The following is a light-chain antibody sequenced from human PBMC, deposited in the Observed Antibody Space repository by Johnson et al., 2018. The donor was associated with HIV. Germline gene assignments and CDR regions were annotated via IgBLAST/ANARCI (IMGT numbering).Light chain of an antibody. J-gene: IGLJ1*01. V-gene: IGLV1-51*01. CDR2: DNN. CDR3: GTWDSSLSAYV. Sequence: QSVLTQPPSVSAAPGQKVTISCSGSSSNIGNNYVSWYQQLPGTAPKLLIYDNNKRPSGIPDRFSGSKSGTSATLGITGLQTGDEADYYCGTWDSSLSAYVCGTGTEVNVL. CDR1: SSNIGNNY.